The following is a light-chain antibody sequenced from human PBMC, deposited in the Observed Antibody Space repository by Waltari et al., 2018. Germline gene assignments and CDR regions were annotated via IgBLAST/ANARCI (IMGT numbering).Light chain of an antibody. CDR3: FSAADDSRV. J-gene: IGLJ3*02. CDR2: KDS. CDR1: ILAKKY. Sequence: SYELTQPSSVSVSPGQTARITCSGDILAKKYARWFRQRPGQAPMLLLYKDSERPSGIPGRFSGSTSGTTVTLTISGAQVEDEADYYCFSAADDSRVFGGGTRLTVL. V-gene: IGLV3-27*01.